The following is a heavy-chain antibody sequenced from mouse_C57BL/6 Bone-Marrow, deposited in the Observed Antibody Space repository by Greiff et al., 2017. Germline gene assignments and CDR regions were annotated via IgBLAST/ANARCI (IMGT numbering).Heavy chain of an antibody. D-gene: IGHD2-4*01. CDR1: GFTFSNYW. Sequence: EVKLVDSGGGLVQPGGSMKLSCVASGFTFSNYWMNWVRQSPEKGLEWVAHIRLKSDTYATHYAESVKGRFNISRDDSKSSVYLQMNTLRAEDTGIYYCTGGGLRRDYWGQGTTLTVSS. CDR3: TGGGLRRDY. J-gene: IGHJ2*01. CDR2: IRLKSDTYAT. V-gene: IGHV6-3*01.